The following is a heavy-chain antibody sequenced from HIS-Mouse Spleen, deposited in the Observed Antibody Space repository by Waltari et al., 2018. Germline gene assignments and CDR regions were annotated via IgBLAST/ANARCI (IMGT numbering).Heavy chain of an antibody. Sequence: EVQLVESGGGLVKPGGSLRLSCAASGFTFSNAWMSWVRQAPGKGLEWVGRIKSKTDGGKTDYAAPVKGRFTISRDDSKNTLYLQMNSLKTEDTAVYYCTTVEVPPEDYYGSGTYRGGDYWGQGTLVTVSS. V-gene: IGHV3-15*01. D-gene: IGHD3-10*01. CDR2: IKSKTDGGKT. CDR1: GFTFSNAW. CDR3: TTVEVPPEDYYGSGTYRGGDY. J-gene: IGHJ4*02.